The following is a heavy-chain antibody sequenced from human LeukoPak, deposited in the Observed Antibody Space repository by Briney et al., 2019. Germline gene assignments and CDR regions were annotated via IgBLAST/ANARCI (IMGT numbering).Heavy chain of an antibody. V-gene: IGHV4-59*08. CDR3: ARRDDI. CDR2: IYYSGST. Sequence: KPSGTLSLTCTVSGGSISSYYWSWIRQPPGKGLEWIGYIYYSGSTNYNPSLKSRVTISVDTSKNQFSLKLSSVTAADTAVYYCARRDDIWGQGTMVTVSS. CDR1: GGSISSYY. J-gene: IGHJ3*02.